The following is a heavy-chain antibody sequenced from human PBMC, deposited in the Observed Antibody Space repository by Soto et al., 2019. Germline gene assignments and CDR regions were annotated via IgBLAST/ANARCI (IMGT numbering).Heavy chain of an antibody. V-gene: IGHV4-34*01. CDR2: INHSGST. J-gene: IGHJ4*02. CDR3: ARHYSSGNYYSPINY. D-gene: IGHD3-10*01. CDR1: GGSFSGYY. Sequence: SETLSLTCAVYGGSFSGYYWSWIRQPPGKGLEWIGEINHSGSTNYNPSLKSRVTISVDTSKNQFFLKLSFVTAADTAVYFCARHYSSGNYYSPINYWGQGALVTISS.